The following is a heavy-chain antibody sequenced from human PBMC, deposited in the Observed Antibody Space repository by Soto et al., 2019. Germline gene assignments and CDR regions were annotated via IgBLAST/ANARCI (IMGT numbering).Heavy chain of an antibody. CDR1: GFTFSSYW. J-gene: IGHJ6*02. D-gene: IGHD3-10*01. Sequence: GGSLRLSCAASGFTFSSYWMHWVRQAPGKGLVWVSRINSDGSSTSYADSVKGRFTISRDNAKNTLYLQMNSLRAKDTAVYYCARGSYYGSGSYYNVYYYYGMDVWGQGTTVTVSS. CDR2: INSDGSST. V-gene: IGHV3-74*01. CDR3: ARGSYYGSGSYYNVYYYYGMDV.